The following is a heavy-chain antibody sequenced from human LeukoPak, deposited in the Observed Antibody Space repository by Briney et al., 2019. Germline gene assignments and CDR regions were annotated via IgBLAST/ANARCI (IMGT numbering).Heavy chain of an antibody. D-gene: IGHD3-22*01. J-gene: IGHJ6*02. CDR3: ARGLTYYYDSSGYYGYYYGMDV. V-gene: IGHV3-30-3*01. CDR2: ISYDGSNK. Sequence: GGSLRISCATPGFTFSSYAMHWVRQAPGKGLGGVGVISYDGSNKYYADSVKGRFTISRDNSKNTLYLQMNSLRAEDTAVYYCARGLTYYYDSSGYYGYYYGMDVWGQGTTVTVSS. CDR1: GFTFSSYA.